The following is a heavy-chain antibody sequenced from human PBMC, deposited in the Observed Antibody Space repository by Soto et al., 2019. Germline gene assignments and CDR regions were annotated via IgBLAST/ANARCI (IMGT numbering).Heavy chain of an antibody. CDR1: GGSIINYY. D-gene: IGHD6-19*01. V-gene: IGHV4-59*01. CDR3: AAQYSSGWYRLFDY. Sequence: PSETLSLTCTVSGGSIINYYWSWIRQPPGKGLEWIGYIYYSGSTNYNPSLKSRVTISVDTSKNQFSLKLSSVTAADTAVYYCAAQYSSGWYRLFDYRGQGTLVTVSS. J-gene: IGHJ4*02. CDR2: IYYSGST.